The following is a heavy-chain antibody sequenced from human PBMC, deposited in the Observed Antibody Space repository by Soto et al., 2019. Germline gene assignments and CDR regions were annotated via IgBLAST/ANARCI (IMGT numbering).Heavy chain of an antibody. V-gene: IGHV4-59*12. D-gene: IGHD3-3*01. CDR3: ARGPNRFYFDS. CDR1: GGSIGSYY. J-gene: IGHJ4*02. CDR2: IFDTGST. Sequence: QVQLQESGPGLVKPSETLSLTCIVSGGSIGSYYWSWIRQPPGKGLEWIGYIFDTGSTNYNPSLKSRVTISVDTSKNQFPLKLTSVTAADTAVYYCARGPNRFYFDSWGQGTLVTVSS.